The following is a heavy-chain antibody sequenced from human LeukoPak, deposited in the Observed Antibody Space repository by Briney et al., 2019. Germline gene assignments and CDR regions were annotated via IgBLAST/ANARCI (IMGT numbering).Heavy chain of an antibody. V-gene: IGHV4-34*01. CDR3: ARDRNYYGSGSYPRAGYFQH. D-gene: IGHD3-10*01. CDR1: GGSFSGYY. Sequence: SETLSLTCAVYGGSFSGYYWSWIRQPPGRGLEWIGEINHSGSTNYNPSLKSRVTISVDTSKNQFSLKLSSVTAADTAVYYCARDRNYYGSGSYPRAGYFQHWGQGTLVTVSS. CDR2: INHSGST. J-gene: IGHJ1*01.